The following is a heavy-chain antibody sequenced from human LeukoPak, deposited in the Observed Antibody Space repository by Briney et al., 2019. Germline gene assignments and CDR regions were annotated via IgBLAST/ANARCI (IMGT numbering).Heavy chain of an antibody. J-gene: IGHJ4*02. CDR1: GFTFSSNW. D-gene: IGHD1-14*01. V-gene: IGHV3-74*01. Sequence: PGGSLRLSCAASGFTFSSNWMHWVRQGPGKGLVWVSRINPDGSRTDYAESVKGRFTISRDNAKNTLPLEMNSLGDEDTAVYYCSRDFNGRNDFWGQGTLVTVSS. CDR2: INPDGSRT. CDR3: SRDFNGRNDF.